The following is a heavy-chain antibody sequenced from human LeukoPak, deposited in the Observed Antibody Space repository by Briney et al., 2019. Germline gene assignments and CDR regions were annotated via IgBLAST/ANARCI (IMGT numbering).Heavy chain of an antibody. CDR3: ARVGTTGRIMAFDI. J-gene: IGHJ3*02. V-gene: IGHV3-74*01. CDR1: GFTFSSYW. D-gene: IGHD1-1*01. Sequence: GGSPRLSCAASGFTFSSYWMHWVRQAPGKGLVWVSRINSDGSSTSYADSVKGRFTISRDNAKNTLYLQMNSLRAEDTAVYYCARVGTTGRIMAFDIWGQGTMVTASS. CDR2: INSDGSST.